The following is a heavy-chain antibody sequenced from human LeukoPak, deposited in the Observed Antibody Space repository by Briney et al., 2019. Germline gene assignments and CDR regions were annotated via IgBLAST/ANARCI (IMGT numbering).Heavy chain of an antibody. CDR1: GLTFSSFV. Sequence: GGSLRLSCAASGLTFSSFVMSWVRQAPGEGLQWVSSISGSGATTSYSDSVKGRFTISRDNSKNTVCLQMNSLRAEDTAIYYCAQRGGINTGHFDCWGQGTLVTVSS. CDR2: ISGSGATT. CDR3: AQRGGINTGHFDC. J-gene: IGHJ4*02. V-gene: IGHV3-23*01. D-gene: IGHD3-10*01.